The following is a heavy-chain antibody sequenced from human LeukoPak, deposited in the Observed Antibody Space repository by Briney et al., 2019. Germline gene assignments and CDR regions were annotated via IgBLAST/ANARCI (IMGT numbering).Heavy chain of an antibody. CDR2: IYTGGST. J-gene: IGHJ6*02. Sequence: GGSLRLSCAASGFTVSSNYMSWVRQAPGKGLEWISVIYTGGSTYYADSVKGRFTISRDNSKNALYLQMNSLRAEDTAVYYCARVGSGYYYSSPDGMDVWGQGTTVTVSS. V-gene: IGHV3-53*01. CDR3: ARVGSGYYYSSPDGMDV. CDR1: GFTVSSNY. D-gene: IGHD3-22*01.